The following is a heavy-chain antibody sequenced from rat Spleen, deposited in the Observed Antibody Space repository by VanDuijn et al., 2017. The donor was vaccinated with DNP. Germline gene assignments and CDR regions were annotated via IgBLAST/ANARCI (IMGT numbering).Heavy chain of an antibody. Sequence: EVQLVESGGGLVQPGRSLKLSCAAAGFTFTNYDMAWVRQASTQGLEWVASISTSGGGTYCRDSVKGRFTVSIDIAKSTLYLQMDSLRSEDTATYYCARQGVYFGLKDYLDYWCQGVMVTVSP. CDR1: GFTFTNYD. CDR3: ARQGVYFGLKDYLDY. CDR2: ISTSGGGT. V-gene: IGHV5-25*01. J-gene: IGHJ2*01. D-gene: IGHD1-6*01.